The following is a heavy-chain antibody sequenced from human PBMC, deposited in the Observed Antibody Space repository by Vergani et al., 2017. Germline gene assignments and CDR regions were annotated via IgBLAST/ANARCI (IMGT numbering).Heavy chain of an antibody. CDR3: ARDRSGYDFLSGYYSYYYMDV. D-gene: IGHD3-3*01. Sequence: QVQLVQSGAEVKKPGASVKVSCKASGYTFTSYGISWVRQAPGQGLEWMGWISAYNGNTNYAQKLQGRVTMTTDTSTSTAYMELRSLRTDDTAVYYCARDRSGYDFLSGYYSYYYMDVWGKGTTVTVSS. CDR2: ISAYNGNT. V-gene: IGHV1-18*01. J-gene: IGHJ6*03. CDR1: GYTFTSYG.